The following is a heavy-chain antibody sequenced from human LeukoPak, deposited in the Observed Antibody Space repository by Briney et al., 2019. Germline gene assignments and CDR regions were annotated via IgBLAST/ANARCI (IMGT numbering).Heavy chain of an antibody. V-gene: IGHV1-46*01. D-gene: IGHD3-9*01. CDR3: ATGRKSSYDILTGYYPYSPFDY. CDR1: GYTFTSYY. CDR2: INPSGGST. Sequence: ASVKVSCKASGYTFTSYYMHWVRQAPGQGLEWMGIINPSGGSTSYAQKFQGRVTMTEDTSTDTAYMELSSLRSEDTAVYYCATGRKSSYDILTGYYPYSPFDYWGQGTLVTVSS. J-gene: IGHJ4*02.